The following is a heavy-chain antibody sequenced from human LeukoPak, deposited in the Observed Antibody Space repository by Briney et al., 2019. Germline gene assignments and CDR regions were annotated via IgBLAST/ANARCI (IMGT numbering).Heavy chain of an antibody. CDR1: GYTFTSYD. CDR2: MNPNSGST. CDR3: ARARGGVVVVAASKSYYYYYMDV. Sequence: ASVKVPCKASGYTFTSYDIKWVRQATGQGLEWMGWMNPNSGSTGYAQKFQGRVTITRNTSISTAYMELSSLRSEDTAVYYCARARGGVVVVAASKSYYYYYMDVWGKGTTVTVSS. V-gene: IGHV1-8*03. D-gene: IGHD2-15*01. J-gene: IGHJ6*03.